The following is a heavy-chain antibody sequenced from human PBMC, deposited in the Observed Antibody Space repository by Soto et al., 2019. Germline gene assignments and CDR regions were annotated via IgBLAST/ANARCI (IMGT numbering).Heavy chain of an antibody. V-gene: IGHV4-59*12. CDR1: GGSISSYY. J-gene: IGHJ3*02. CDR2: MYYSGST. Sequence: SETLSLTCTVSGGSISSYYWSWIRQPPGKGLEWIGYMYYSGSTNYNPSLKSRVTISVDTSKNQFSLKLSSVTAADTAVYYCARVGSGDSHNAFDIWGQGTMVTVSS. D-gene: IGHD3-10*01. CDR3: ARVGSGDSHNAFDI.